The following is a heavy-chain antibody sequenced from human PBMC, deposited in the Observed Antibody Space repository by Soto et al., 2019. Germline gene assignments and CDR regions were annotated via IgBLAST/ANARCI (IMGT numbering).Heavy chain of an antibody. Sequence: EVQLLESGGGLVQPGGSLRLSCAASGITISNYPMSWVRQAPGKGLDWVSGISGSGDRTYYADSAKGRFTISKDISKNYLALQLNSLRAEDTAVYFCVKDDCGNPSTEPHWGQGTLVTVSS. V-gene: IGHV3-23*01. CDR3: VKDDCGNPSTEPH. CDR1: GITISNYP. J-gene: IGHJ4*02. CDR2: ISGSGDRT. D-gene: IGHD2-15*01.